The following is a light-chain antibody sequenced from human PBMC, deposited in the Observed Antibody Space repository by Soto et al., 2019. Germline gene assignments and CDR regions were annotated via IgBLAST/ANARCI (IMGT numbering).Light chain of an antibody. CDR3: QQSYRTPYT. Sequence: IQLTQSPSSLSTSVGDRVTITCRASQSISNFLNWYQHKPGKAPNLVIYAASTLLSGVPSRFSGSGSRTDFTLTITSLQPEDFATYYCQQSYRTPYTFGQGTKLEIK. CDR1: QSISNF. CDR2: AAS. V-gene: IGKV1-39*01. J-gene: IGKJ2*01.